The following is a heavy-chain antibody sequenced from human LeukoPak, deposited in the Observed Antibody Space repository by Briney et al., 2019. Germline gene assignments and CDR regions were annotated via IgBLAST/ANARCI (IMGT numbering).Heavy chain of an antibody. D-gene: IGHD3-10*01. Sequence: GGSLRLSCAASGFTFSSYAMSWVRQAPGKGLEWVSGISGSGGSTYYADSVKGRFTISRDNSKNTLYLQMNSLRAEDTAVYYCAKGYSRTTASYFDYWGQGILVTVSS. J-gene: IGHJ4*02. CDR2: ISGSGGST. CDR1: GFTFSSYA. CDR3: AKGYSRTTASYFDY. V-gene: IGHV3-23*01.